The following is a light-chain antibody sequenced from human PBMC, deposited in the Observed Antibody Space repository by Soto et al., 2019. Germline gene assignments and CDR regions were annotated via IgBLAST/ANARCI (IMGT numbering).Light chain of an antibody. Sequence: DIQMTQSPSTLSASVGDRVTIACRASQSISGWLAWYQQKPGKAPKLLIYDVSSLERGVPSRFSGSGSGTEFTLAISSLQPDDFATYYCQQYNSYPWTFGQGTKVDIK. CDR2: DVS. CDR1: QSISGW. CDR3: QQYNSYPWT. J-gene: IGKJ1*01. V-gene: IGKV1-5*01.